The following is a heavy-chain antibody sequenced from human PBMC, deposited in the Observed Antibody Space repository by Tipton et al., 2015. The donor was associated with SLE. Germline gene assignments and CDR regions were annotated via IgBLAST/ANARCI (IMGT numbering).Heavy chain of an antibody. D-gene: IGHD6-13*01. V-gene: IGHV4-59*01. CDR1: GGSISSNY. CDR3: AREDSSSWYPDY. Sequence: TLSLTCIVSGGSISSNYWSWIRQPPGKGLEWIGYFLYSGSTNYNPSLKSRVTISEDTSKNQFSLKLSSVTAADTAVYYCAREDSSSWYPDYWGQGTLVTVSS. CDR2: FLYSGST. J-gene: IGHJ4*02.